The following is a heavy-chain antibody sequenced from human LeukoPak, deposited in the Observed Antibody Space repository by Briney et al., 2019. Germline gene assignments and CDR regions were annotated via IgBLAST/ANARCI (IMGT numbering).Heavy chain of an antibody. CDR3: ARGVSGTTGYFDY. Sequence: ASVTVSCKASGGTFSSYAISWVRQAPGQGLEWMGGIIPIFGTANYAQKFQGRVTITADESTSTAYMELSSLRSEDTAVYYCARGVSGTTGYFDYWGQGTLVTVSS. CDR2: IIPIFGTA. D-gene: IGHD1-1*01. CDR1: GGTFSSYA. J-gene: IGHJ4*02. V-gene: IGHV1-69*13.